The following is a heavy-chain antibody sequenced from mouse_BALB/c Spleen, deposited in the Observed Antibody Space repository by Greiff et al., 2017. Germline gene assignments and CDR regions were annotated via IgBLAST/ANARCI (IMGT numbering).Heavy chain of an antibody. CDR2: IWAGGST. CDR3: AREPGGSSYEWFAY. CDR1: GFSLTSYG. J-gene: IGHJ3*01. V-gene: IGHV2-9*02. Sequence: QVQLKQSGPGLVAPSQSLSITCTVSGFSLTSYGVHWVRQPPGKGLEWLGVIWAGGSTNYNSALMSRLSISKDNSKSQVFLKMNRLQTDDTAMYYCAREPGGSSYEWFAYWGQGTLVTVSA. D-gene: IGHD1-1*01.